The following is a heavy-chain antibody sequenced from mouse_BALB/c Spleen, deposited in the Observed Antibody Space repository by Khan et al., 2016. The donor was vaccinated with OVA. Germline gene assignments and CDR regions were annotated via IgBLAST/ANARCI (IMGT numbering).Heavy chain of an antibody. CDR1: GYSITSNYA. CDR3: ARGNYYGYAMDY. V-gene: IGHV3-2*02. CDR2: ISYSGTT. Sequence: EVQLQESGPGLVKPSQSLSLTCTVTGYSITSNYAWNWIRQFPGNKLEWMGYISYSGTTSYNPSLKSRISITRDTSKNKFFLQLNSVTTEDTATYYCARGNYYGYAMDYWGQGTSVTVSS. D-gene: IGHD1-1*01. J-gene: IGHJ4*01.